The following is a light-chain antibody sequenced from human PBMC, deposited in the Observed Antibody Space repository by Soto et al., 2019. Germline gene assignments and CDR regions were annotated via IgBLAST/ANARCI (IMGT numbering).Light chain of an antibody. CDR2: GAS. CDR1: QAVSSNY. Sequence: ALTQSPGTLSSSPGERATLSCRASQAVSSNYLAWYQQKPGQAPRLLISGASGRATGVPDRFSGSGSGTDFTLTIDRLESEDFAVYYCQQYGSSPSVTFGQGTKLEIK. J-gene: IGKJ2*01. V-gene: IGKV3-20*01. CDR3: QQYGSSPSVT.